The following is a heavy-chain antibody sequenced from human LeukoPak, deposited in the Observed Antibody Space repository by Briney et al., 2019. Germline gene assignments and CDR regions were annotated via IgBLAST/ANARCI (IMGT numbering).Heavy chain of an antibody. CDR1: GGSFSGYY. Sequence: SETLSLTCAVYGGSFSGYYWSWLRQPPGKGLEWIGEINHSGSTNYNPSLKSRVTISVDTSKNQFSLKMESVTAADTAVYYCARGHRVGATSRWFDPWGQGTLVTVSS. CDR2: INHSGST. J-gene: IGHJ5*02. CDR3: ARGHRVGATSRWFDP. V-gene: IGHV4-34*01. D-gene: IGHD1-26*01.